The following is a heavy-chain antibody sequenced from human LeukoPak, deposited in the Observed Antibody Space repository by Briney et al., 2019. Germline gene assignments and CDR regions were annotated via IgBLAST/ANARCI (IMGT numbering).Heavy chain of an antibody. J-gene: IGHJ4*02. Sequence: GASVKVSCKASGYTFTSYGISWVRQAPGQGLEWMGWISAYNGNTNHAQKLQGRVTMTTDTSTSTAYMELRSLRSDDTAVYYCAKALRSGSYSHFDYWGQGTLVTVSS. CDR3: AKALRSGSYSHFDY. CDR2: ISAYNGNT. CDR1: GYTFTSYG. V-gene: IGHV1-18*01. D-gene: IGHD3-10*01.